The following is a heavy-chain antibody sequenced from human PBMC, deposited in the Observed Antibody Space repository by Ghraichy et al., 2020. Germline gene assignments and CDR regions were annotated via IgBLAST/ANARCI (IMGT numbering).Heavy chain of an antibody. CDR1: GYTFTDYC. CDR2: INPKNGGT. V-gene: IGHV1-2*02. J-gene: IGHJ4*02. D-gene: IGHD6-13*01. Sequence: ASVKVSCKASGYTFTDYCIHWVRQAPGQGLEWMGWINPKNGGTKFAQKFQDRVTMTMDTSISTAYLDLSSLRSDDTAVYYCARDTILYRSSWSGLSVEYWGKGTLVTVSS. CDR3: ARDTILYRSSWSGLSVEY.